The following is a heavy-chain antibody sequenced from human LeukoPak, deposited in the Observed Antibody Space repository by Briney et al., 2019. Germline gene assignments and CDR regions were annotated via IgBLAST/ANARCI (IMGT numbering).Heavy chain of an antibody. CDR1: GGSISSSSYY. Sequence: SETLSLTCTDSGGSISSSSYYWGWIRQPPGKGLEWIGSIYYSGSTYYNPSLKSRVTISVDTSKNQFSLKLSSVTAADTAVYYCASWLVRLYYFDYWGQGTLVTVSS. J-gene: IGHJ4*02. CDR2: IYYSGST. V-gene: IGHV4-39*07. D-gene: IGHD6-19*01. CDR3: ASWLVRLYYFDY.